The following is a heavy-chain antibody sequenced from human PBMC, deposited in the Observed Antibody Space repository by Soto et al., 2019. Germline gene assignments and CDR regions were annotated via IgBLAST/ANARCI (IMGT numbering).Heavy chain of an antibody. CDR3: ARVTSLVVVGATLWGPQGSGVYAFDI. D-gene: IGHD1-26*01. CDR2: INSDGSST. Sequence: GGSLRLSCAASGFTFSSYWMHWVRQAPGKGLVWVSRINSDGSSTSYADSVKGRFTIPRDNAKNTLYLQMNSLRAEDTAVYYCARVTSLVVVGATLWGPQGSGVYAFDIRGQGTMVTGSS. J-gene: IGHJ3*02. V-gene: IGHV3-74*01. CDR1: GFTFSSYW.